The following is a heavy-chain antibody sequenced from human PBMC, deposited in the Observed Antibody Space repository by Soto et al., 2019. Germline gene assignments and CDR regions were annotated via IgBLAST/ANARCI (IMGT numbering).Heavy chain of an antibody. CDR1: GGSISSSSYY. V-gene: IGHV4-39*01. CDR2: IYYSGST. Sequence: PSETLSLTCTVSGGSISSSSYYWGWIRQPPGKGLEWIGSIYYSGSTYYNPSLKSRVTISVDTSKNQFSLKLSSVTAADTAVYYCARQSGSYAELFDYWGQGTLVTVSS. J-gene: IGHJ4*02. CDR3: ARQSGSYAELFDY. D-gene: IGHD1-26*01.